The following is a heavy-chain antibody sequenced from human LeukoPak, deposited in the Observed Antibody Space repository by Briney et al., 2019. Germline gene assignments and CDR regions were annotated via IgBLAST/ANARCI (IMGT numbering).Heavy chain of an antibody. Sequence: SETLSLTCTVSGGSISSYYWSWIRQHPGKGLEWIGYIYYSGSTNYNPSLKSRVTISVDTSKNQFSPKLSSVTAADTAVYYCARHGGRYYDSSGYDYWGQGTLVTVSS. CDR3: ARHGGRYYDSSGYDY. D-gene: IGHD3-22*01. CDR1: GGSISSYY. CDR2: IYYSGST. V-gene: IGHV4-59*08. J-gene: IGHJ4*02.